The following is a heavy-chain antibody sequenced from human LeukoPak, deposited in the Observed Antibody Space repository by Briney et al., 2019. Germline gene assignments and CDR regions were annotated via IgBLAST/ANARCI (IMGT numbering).Heavy chain of an antibody. V-gene: IGHV1-69*06. Sequence: SVKVSCTASGGTFSSYAMSWVRPAPGQGLEWMGGITLIFGTATYAQNFKGRFTITADKSTSTAYMELSSRRSEDTAVYYCARVLMGIAAAVNYWGQGTLVTVSS. CDR1: GGTFSSYA. J-gene: IGHJ4*02. CDR2: ITLIFGTA. D-gene: IGHD6-13*01. CDR3: ARVLMGIAAAVNY.